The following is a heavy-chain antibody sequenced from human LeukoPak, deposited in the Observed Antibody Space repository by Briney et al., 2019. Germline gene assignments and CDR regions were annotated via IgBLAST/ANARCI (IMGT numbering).Heavy chain of an antibody. J-gene: IGHJ6*03. D-gene: IGHD3-10*01. CDR1: GGSFSDYL. Sequence: PSETLSLTCAVNGGSFSDYLWTWIRQSPGKGLEWIGEISQGGRTNFNPPLKSRVTISADRSKYHFSLTLRSVTAADTAVYYCARGKRVWFGELMTSFSYFYIDVWGRGTTVIVSS. CDR2: ISQGGRT. CDR3: ARGKRVWFGELMTSFSYFYIDV. V-gene: IGHV4-34*01.